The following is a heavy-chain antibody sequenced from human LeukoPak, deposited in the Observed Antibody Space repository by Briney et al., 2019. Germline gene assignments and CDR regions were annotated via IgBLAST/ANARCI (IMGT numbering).Heavy chain of an antibody. V-gene: IGHV4-4*07. CDR1: GGSISSYY. J-gene: IGHJ3*02. D-gene: IGHD2-2*01. Sequence: SETLSLTCTVSGGSISSYYWSWIRQPAGKGLEWIGRIYTSGSTNYNPSLKSRVTMSVDTSKNQFSLKLSSVTAADTAVYYCARESIVVVPAAGGFDAFDIWGQGTMVTVSS. CDR3: ARESIVVVPAAGGFDAFDI. CDR2: IYTSGST.